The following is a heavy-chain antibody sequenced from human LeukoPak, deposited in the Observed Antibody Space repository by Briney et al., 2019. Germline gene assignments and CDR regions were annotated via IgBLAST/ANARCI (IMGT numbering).Heavy chain of an antibody. V-gene: IGHV3-43*01. CDR2: VSWDGTVT. CDR3: AKGGVTIITKKDYLEY. CDR1: GFTFDDYN. D-gene: IGHD3-10*01. J-gene: IGHJ4*02. Sequence: GGSLRLSCAASGFTFDDYNMHWVRQVPRRGLEWVSLVSWDGTVTYYRDSVEGRFTISRDNSKNFLYLQMNSLKSEDAGFYFCAKGGVTIITKKDYLEYWGPGTLVTVSS.